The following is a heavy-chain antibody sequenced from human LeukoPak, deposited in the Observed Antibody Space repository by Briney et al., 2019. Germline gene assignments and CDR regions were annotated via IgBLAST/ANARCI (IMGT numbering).Heavy chain of an antibody. CDR1: GFTFSSYA. CDR3: ASDGRIQLWYYYYYMDV. D-gene: IGHD5-18*01. Sequence: GGSLRLSCAASGFTFSSYAMHWVRQAPGKGLEWVAVISYDGSNKYYADSVKGRFTISRDNSKNTLYLQMNSLRAEDTAVYYCASDGRIQLWYYYYYMDVWGKGATVTVSS. V-gene: IGHV3-30*04. J-gene: IGHJ6*03. CDR2: ISYDGSNK.